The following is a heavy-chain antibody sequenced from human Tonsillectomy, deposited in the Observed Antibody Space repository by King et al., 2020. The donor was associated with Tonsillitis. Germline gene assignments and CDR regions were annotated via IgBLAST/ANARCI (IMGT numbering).Heavy chain of an antibody. CDR1: GGSINNYF. D-gene: IGHD2-21*02. Sequence: QLQESGPGLVKPSETLSLTCTVSGGSINNYFWSWIRQPAGKGLEWIGRIYTSGSTNYNPSLKSRVTMSVDMSKKQFSLKLSSVTAADTAVYYCSRARGIYCGGDCYSHWYFDLWGRGTLVTVSS. J-gene: IGHJ2*01. CDR3: SRARGIYCGGDCYSHWYFDL. CDR2: IYTSGST. V-gene: IGHV4-4*07.